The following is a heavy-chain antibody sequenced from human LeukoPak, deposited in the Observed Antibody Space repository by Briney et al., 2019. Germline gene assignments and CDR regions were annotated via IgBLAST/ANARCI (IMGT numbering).Heavy chain of an antibody. CDR2: IYYSGNT. CDR1: GGSISPYY. D-gene: IGHD3-10*02. Sequence: SETLSLTCTVSGGSISPYYWSWIRQPPGKGLEWLGYIYYSGNTEYKPSLKSRVAMSVDTSKNQFSLRLSSVTATDTAVYYCARSTGSTMFIDYWGQGTLVTVSS. CDR3: ARSTGSTMFIDY. V-gene: IGHV4-59*01. J-gene: IGHJ4*02.